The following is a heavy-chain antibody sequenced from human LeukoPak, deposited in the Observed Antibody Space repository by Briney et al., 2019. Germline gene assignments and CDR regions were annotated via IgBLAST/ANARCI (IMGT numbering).Heavy chain of an antibody. V-gene: IGHV4-59*01. CDR1: GGSISSYY. D-gene: IGHD6-13*01. Sequence: SETLSLTCTVSGGSISSYYWSWIRQPPGKGLEWIGYIYYSGTTNHNPSLKSRVTISVDTSKNQFSLKLSSVTAADTAVYYCAKGVYIAAAQYAYWGQGTLVTVSS. J-gene: IGHJ4*02. CDR3: AKGVYIAAAQYAY. CDR2: IYYSGTT.